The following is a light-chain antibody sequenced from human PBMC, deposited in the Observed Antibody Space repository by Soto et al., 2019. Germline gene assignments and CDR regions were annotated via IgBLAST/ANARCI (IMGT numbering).Light chain of an antibody. J-gene: IGLJ1*01. V-gene: IGLV2-14*01. CDR2: DVS. CDR1: SSDVGGYNY. CDR3: RSYTSSSTGII. Sequence: QSVLTQPASMSGSPGQSITISYTGTSSDVGGYNYVSWYQQHPGKAPKLMIYDVSNRPSGVSNRFSGSKSGNTASLTISDLQAEDEADYYCRSYTSSSTGIIFGTGTKATVL.